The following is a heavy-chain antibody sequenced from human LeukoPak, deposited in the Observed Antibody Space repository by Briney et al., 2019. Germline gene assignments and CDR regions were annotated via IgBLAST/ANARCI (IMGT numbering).Heavy chain of an antibody. D-gene: IGHD6-13*01. Sequence: PSETLSLTCAVYGGSFSGYYWSWIRQPPGKGLEWIGEINHSGSTNYNPSLKSRVTISVDTSKNQFSLKLSSVTAADTAVYYCARGRSSNWYLGYFQHWGQGTLVTVSS. CDR3: ARGRSSNWYLGYFQH. CDR1: GGSFSGYY. J-gene: IGHJ1*01. V-gene: IGHV4-34*01. CDR2: INHSGST.